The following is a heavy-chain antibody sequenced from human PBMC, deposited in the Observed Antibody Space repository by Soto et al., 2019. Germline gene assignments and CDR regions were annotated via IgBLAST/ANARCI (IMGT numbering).Heavy chain of an antibody. CDR3: ARDGVEAGLYLDN. CDR1: GFIFRSYW. V-gene: IGHV3-7*01. J-gene: IGHJ4*02. Sequence: EVPLVESGGGLVQPGGSLRLSCAASGFIFRSYWMSWVRQAPGKGLEWVANINQDGSEKYYVDSVRGRFIISRDNAENSLYLQMNSLRAEDTAVYYCARDGVEAGLYLDNWGQGTLVTVST. D-gene: IGHD6-19*01. CDR2: INQDGSEK.